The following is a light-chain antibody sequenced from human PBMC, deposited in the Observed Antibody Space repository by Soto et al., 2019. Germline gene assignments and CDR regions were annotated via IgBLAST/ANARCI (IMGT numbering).Light chain of an antibody. J-gene: IGLJ2*01. CDR2: DVT. CDR1: SSDVGGYDY. V-gene: IGLV2-11*01. Sequence: QSALTQPRSVSGSPGQSVTISCTGTSSDVGGYDYVSWYQQHPGKAPKLMIYDVTKWPSRVPDRFSGSKSGNTASLTISGLQAEDEADYYCCSYTGSYTLIFGGGTKVTVL. CDR3: CSYTGSYTLI.